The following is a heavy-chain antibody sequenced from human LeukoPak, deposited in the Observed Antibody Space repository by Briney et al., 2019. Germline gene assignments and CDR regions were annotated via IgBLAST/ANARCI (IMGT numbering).Heavy chain of an antibody. V-gene: IGHV3-21*01. Sequence: GGSLRLSCAASGFTFSSYGMNWVRQAPGKGLEWVSSISSSSSYIYYADSVKGRFTISRDNAKNSLYLQMNSLRAEDTAVYYCASPYYYDSSGYSPFDYWGQGTLVTVSS. CDR2: ISSSSSYI. D-gene: IGHD3-22*01. J-gene: IGHJ4*02. CDR3: ASPYYYDSSGYSPFDY. CDR1: GFTFSSYG.